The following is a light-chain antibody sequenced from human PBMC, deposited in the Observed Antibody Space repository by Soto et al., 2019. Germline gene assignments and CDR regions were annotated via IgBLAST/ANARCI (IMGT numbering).Light chain of an antibody. V-gene: IGKV3-15*01. Sequence: EIVMTQSPATLSVSPGERATLSCRASQSVSSNVAWYQQKPGQAPRLLIYGASTRATNIPARFSGSGSGTEFTLTISSLQSEDFALYYCQQYDNWPPITFGQGTRLEI. CDR3: QQYDNWPPIT. J-gene: IGKJ5*01. CDR2: GAS. CDR1: QSVSSN.